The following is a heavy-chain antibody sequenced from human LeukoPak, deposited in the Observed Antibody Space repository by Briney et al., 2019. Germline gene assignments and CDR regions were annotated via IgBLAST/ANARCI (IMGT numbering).Heavy chain of an antibody. CDR3: ARHLYDFWSKTVYYFDY. J-gene: IGHJ4*02. Sequence: PSETLSLTCAVSGYSISSGYYWGWIRQPPGKGLEWIGSIYHSGSTYYNPSLKSRVTISVDTSKTQFSLKLSSVTAADTAVYYCARHLYDFWSKTVYYFDYWGQGTLVTVSS. CDR1: GYSISSGYY. D-gene: IGHD3-3*01. CDR2: IYHSGST. V-gene: IGHV4-38-2*01.